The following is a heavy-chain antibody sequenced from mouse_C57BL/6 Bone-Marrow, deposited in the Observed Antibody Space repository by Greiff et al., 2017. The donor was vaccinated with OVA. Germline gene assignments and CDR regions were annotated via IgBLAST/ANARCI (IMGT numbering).Heavy chain of an antibody. CDR1: GYTFTSYW. CDR3: ARGWAWFAY. J-gene: IGHJ3*01. Sequence: VQLKQPGAELVMPGASVKLSCKASGYTFTSYWMHWVKQRPGQGLEWIGEIDPSDSYTNYNQKFKGKSTLTVDKSSSTAYMQLSSLTSEDSAVYYCARGWAWFAYWGQGTLVTVSA. CDR2: IDPSDSYT. V-gene: IGHV1-69*01. D-gene: IGHD3-3*01.